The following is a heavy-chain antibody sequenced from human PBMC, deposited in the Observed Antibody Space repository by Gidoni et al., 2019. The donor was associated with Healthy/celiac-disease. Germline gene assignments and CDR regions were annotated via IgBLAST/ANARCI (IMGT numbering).Heavy chain of an antibody. CDR2: ISAYNGHT. Sequence: QVQLVQSGAEVKKPGASVQVSCKASGYTVTSYGISWVRQATGQVLEWMGWISAYNGHTNYAQKLQGRVTMTTDTSTSPAYRELWSLRSDDTAVYYCARDNRYYGSGIYGGYAFDICVQGTMVTVSS. D-gene: IGHD3-10*01. J-gene: IGHJ3*02. V-gene: IGHV1-18*01. CDR3: ARDNRYYGSGIYGGYAFDI. CDR1: GYTVTSYG.